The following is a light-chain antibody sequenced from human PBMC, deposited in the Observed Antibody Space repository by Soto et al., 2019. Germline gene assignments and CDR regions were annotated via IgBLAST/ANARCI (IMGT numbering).Light chain of an antibody. CDR2: AAY. CDR1: RSISTF. Sequence: DIQMTQSPSSLSASVGDRVTITCRASRSISTFLNWYQQQPGKAPKLLIYAAYTSQSGVPSRFSGSGSGADFTLTISSLQPEDFATYYCQQSYSTAETFGQGTKVDIK. CDR3: QQSYSTAET. V-gene: IGKV1-39*01. J-gene: IGKJ1*01.